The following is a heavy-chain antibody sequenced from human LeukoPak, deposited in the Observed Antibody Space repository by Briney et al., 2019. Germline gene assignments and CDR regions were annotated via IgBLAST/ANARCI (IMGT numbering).Heavy chain of an antibody. D-gene: IGHD4-17*01. V-gene: IGHV3-30-3*01. CDR1: GFTFSSYA. J-gene: IGHJ4*02. CDR2: ISYDGSNK. CDR3: ARGDYGDNGGFDY. Sequence: GRSLRLSCAASGFTFSSYAMHWVRQAPGKGLEWVAVISYDGSNKYYADSVKGRFTISRDDSKNTLYLQMNSLRAEDTAVYYCARGDYGDNGGFDYWGQGTLVTVSS.